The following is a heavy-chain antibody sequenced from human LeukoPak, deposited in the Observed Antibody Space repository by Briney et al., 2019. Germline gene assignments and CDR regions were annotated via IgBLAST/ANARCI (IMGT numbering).Heavy chain of an antibody. CDR1: GFTFSSYA. J-gene: IGHJ5*02. V-gene: IGHV3-23*01. Sequence: GGSLRLSCAASGFTFSSYAMSWVRQAPGKGLEWVSAISGSGGSTYYADSVRGRFAISRDNSKNTLYLQMNSLRAEDTAVYYCAKDGAWFGELEYWFDPWGQGTLVTVSS. D-gene: IGHD3-10*01. CDR2: ISGSGGST. CDR3: AKDGAWFGELEYWFDP.